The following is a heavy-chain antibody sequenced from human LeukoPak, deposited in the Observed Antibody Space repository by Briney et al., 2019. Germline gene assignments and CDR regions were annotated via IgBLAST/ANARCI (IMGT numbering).Heavy chain of an antibody. Sequence: GSLRLSCAASGFTVSSSYMSWVRQAPGKGLKWIGSIYYSGSTYYNPSLKSRVTISADRSNNRFSLSLNSVTAADTAVFYCARGEEYGSGTVHFDYWGQGILVTVSS. D-gene: IGHD3-10*01. CDR1: GFTVSSSYM. J-gene: IGHJ4*02. V-gene: IGHV4-39*07. CDR2: IYYSGST. CDR3: ARGEEYGSGTVHFDY.